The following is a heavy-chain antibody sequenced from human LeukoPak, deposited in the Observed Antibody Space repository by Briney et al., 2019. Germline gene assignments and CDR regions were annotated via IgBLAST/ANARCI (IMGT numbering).Heavy chain of an antibody. Sequence: SETLSLTCAVYGGSFSGYYWSWIRQPPGKGLEWIGYIYYSGSTNYNPSLKSRVTISVDTSKNQFSLKLSSVTAADTAVYYCARHGTMVRGVIIQPFDYWGQGTLVTVSS. CDR2: IYYSGST. J-gene: IGHJ4*02. V-gene: IGHV4-59*08. CDR1: GGSFSGYY. CDR3: ARHGTMVRGVIIQPFDY. D-gene: IGHD3-10*01.